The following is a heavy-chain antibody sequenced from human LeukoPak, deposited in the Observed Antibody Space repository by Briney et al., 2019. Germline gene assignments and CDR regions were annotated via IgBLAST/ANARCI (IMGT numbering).Heavy chain of an antibody. CDR2: IDPGDSDT. CDR3: ARQRSGYYYGSGSYYIIDY. Sequence: PGESLKISCKGSGYSFTSYWIGWVRQMPGKGLEWMGIIDPGDSDTRYSPSFQGQVTISADKSISTAYLQWSSLKVSDTAMYYCARQRSGYYYGSGSYYIIDYWGQGTLVTVSS. CDR1: GYSFTSYW. D-gene: IGHD3-10*01. V-gene: IGHV5-51*01. J-gene: IGHJ4*02.